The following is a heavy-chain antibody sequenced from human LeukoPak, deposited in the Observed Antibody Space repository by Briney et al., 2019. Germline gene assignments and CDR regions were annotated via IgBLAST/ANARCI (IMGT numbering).Heavy chain of an antibody. V-gene: IGHV4-39*01. CDR3: ARYYSGYAIDY. D-gene: IGHD5-12*01. Sequence: SETLSLTCTVSGGPISSSSYYWGWIRQPPGKGLEWIGSIYYSGSTYYNPSLKSRVTISVDTSKNQFSLKLSSVTAADTAVYYCARYYSGYAIDYWGQGTLVTVSS. CDR1: GGPISSSSYY. CDR2: IYYSGST. J-gene: IGHJ4*02.